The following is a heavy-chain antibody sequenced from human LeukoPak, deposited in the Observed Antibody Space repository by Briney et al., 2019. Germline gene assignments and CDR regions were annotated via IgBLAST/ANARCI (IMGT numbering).Heavy chain of an antibody. Sequence: GRSLRLSCAASGFTFSSYGMHWVRQAPGKGLEWVAVISYDGSNKYYADSVKGRFTISRDNSKNTLYLQMNSLRAEDTAVYYCAKDPTAYDREDYWGQGTLVTVSS. CDR1: GFTFSSYG. D-gene: IGHD3-22*01. CDR2: ISYDGSNK. CDR3: AKDPTAYDREDY. V-gene: IGHV3-30*18. J-gene: IGHJ4*02.